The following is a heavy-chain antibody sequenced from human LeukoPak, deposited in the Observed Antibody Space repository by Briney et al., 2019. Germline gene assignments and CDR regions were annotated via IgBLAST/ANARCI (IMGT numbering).Heavy chain of an antibody. CDR2: ISGNGGDI. V-gene: IGHV3-11*04. D-gene: IGHD1-1*01. Sequence: GGSLXXSCAASGFTFSDNYMTWVRQAPGKGLEWLSYISGNGGDIQYADSGKGRLTISREKGKNLLYMQMDRRRGEDTAKYYCARDPRTVRIWGQGTLVTVSS. CDR1: GFTFSDNY. CDR3: ARDPRTVRI. J-gene: IGHJ4*02.